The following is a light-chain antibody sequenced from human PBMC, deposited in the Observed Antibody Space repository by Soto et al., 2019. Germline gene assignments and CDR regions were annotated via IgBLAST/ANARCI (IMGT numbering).Light chain of an antibody. V-gene: IGKV3-15*01. CDR2: DAS. CDR1: QSVNNT. CDR3: QQYNNWPWT. J-gene: IGKJ1*01. Sequence: EIVMTQSPCTLSVSTGERVTISCRASQSVNNTLVWYQRKPGQAPRLLIYDASTRATAMPGRFSGSGSGTEFTLTISSLQSEDSAVYYCQQYNNWPWTFGQGTKVDIK.